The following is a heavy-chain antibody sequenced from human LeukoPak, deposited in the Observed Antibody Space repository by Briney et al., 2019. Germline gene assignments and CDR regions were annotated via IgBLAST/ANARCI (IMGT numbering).Heavy chain of an antibody. J-gene: IGHJ4*02. CDR3: ASDSSGYYGYFDY. V-gene: IGHV3-53*01. CDR1: GFTVSSNY. CDR2: IYSGGST. D-gene: IGHD3-22*01. Sequence: GGSLRLSCAASGFTVSSNYMSWVRQAPGKGLEWVSVIYSGGSTYYADSVKGRFTISRDNSKNTLYLQMNSLRAEDTAVYYCASDSSGYYGYFDYWGQGTLVTVSS.